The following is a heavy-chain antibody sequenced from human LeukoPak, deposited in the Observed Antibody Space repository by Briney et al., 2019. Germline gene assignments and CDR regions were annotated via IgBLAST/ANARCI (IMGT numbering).Heavy chain of an antibody. CDR3: ARESGYYPYYFDS. CDR1: RGSITSGSYY. D-gene: IGHD3-22*01. CDR2: FYTSGST. V-gene: IGHV4-61*02. Sequence: SQTLSLTCTVSRGSITSGSYYWTWIRQPAGKGLEWIGRFYTSGSTNYSPSLKSRVTISVDTSKNQFSLNLGSVTAADTAVYYCARESGYYPYYFDSWGQGALVTASS. J-gene: IGHJ4*02.